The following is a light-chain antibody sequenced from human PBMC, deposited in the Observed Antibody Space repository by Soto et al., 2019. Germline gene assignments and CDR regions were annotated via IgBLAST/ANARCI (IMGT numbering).Light chain of an antibody. J-gene: IGKJ1*01. V-gene: IGKV3-20*01. CDR2: GAS. CDR3: QQYGSSPRT. Sequence: EVVLTQSPCTLALSPGERATLSCRASHSVSSSYLAWYQQKPGQAPRLLIYGASSRATGIPDRFSGSGSGTGFTLTISRLEPEDFAVYYCQQYGSSPRTFGQGTKVDIK. CDR1: HSVSSSY.